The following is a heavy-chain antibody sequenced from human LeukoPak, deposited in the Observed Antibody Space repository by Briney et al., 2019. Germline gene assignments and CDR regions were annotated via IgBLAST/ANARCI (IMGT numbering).Heavy chain of an antibody. Sequence: GGSLGLSCAASGFTSSSYSMNWVRQAPGKGLEWVSSISSSSSYIYYADSVKGRFTISRDNAKNSLYLQMNSLRAEDTAVYYCARDRGWHCSSTSCYADYMDVWGKGTTVTVSS. J-gene: IGHJ6*03. CDR3: ARDRGWHCSSTSCYADYMDV. D-gene: IGHD2-2*01. V-gene: IGHV3-21*01. CDR2: ISSSSSYI. CDR1: GFTSSSYS.